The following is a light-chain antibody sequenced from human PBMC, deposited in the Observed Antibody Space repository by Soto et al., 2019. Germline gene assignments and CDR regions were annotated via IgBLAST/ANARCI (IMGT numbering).Light chain of an antibody. CDR1: SSDIGGYNF. V-gene: IGLV2-14*03. Sequence: QSVLTQPASVSGSPGQSITISCTGTSSDIGGYNFVSWYQHHPGKAPKLLIHDVSNRPSGVSSRFSGSKSGNTASLTISGLQAEDEDDYYCNSYRTVSTYVFGTGTKVTVL. J-gene: IGLJ1*01. CDR3: NSYRTVSTYV. CDR2: DVS.